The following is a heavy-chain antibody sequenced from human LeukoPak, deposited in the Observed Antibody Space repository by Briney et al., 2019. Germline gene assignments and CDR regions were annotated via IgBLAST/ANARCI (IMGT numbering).Heavy chain of an antibody. CDR1: GFTFTKHG. D-gene: IGHD3-22*01. CDR2: ISAYNGDT. V-gene: IGHV1-18*01. Sequence: ASVKVSCKTSGFTFTKHGISWVRQAPGQGLEWMGWISAYNGDTCYAQKFQGRLTMTTDTSTSTAYMDLWSLRSDDTAVYYCAREHDNKVRYYNGMDVWGQGTTVTVSS. J-gene: IGHJ6*02. CDR3: AREHDNKVRYYNGMDV.